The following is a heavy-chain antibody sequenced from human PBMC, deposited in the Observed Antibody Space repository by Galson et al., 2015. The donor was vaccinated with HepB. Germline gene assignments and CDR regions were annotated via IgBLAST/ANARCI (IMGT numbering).Heavy chain of an antibody. V-gene: IGHV1-69*13. D-gene: IGHD4-23*01. CDR1: GGTFSSYA. CDR3: ARERGDYGGNSGLLDY. J-gene: IGHJ4*02. Sequence: SVKVSCKASGGTFSSYAISWVRQASGQGLEWMGGIIPIFGTANYAQKFQGRVTITADESTSSAYMELSSLRSEDTAVYYCARERGDYGGNSGLLDYWGQGTLVTVSS. CDR2: IIPIFGTA.